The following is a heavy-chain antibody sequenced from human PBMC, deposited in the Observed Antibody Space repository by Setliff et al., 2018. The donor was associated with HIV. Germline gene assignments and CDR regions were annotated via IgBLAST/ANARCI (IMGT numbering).Heavy chain of an antibody. CDR2: ITHSENT. Sequence: PSETLSLTCAVYGGSFSAYYWTWIRQPPGKGLEWIGEITHSENTKYNPSLRSRVTISVDTSKNQFSLKLSSLTAADTATYYCARGNWGSIGRFDYWGQGILVTVSS. CDR1: GGSFSAYY. D-gene: IGHD7-27*01. V-gene: IGHV4-34*01. J-gene: IGHJ4*02. CDR3: ARGNWGSIGRFDY.